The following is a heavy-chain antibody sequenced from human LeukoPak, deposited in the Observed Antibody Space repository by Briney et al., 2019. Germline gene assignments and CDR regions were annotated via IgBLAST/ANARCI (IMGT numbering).Heavy chain of an antibody. J-gene: IGHJ4*02. CDR1: GGSISSSSYY. CDR3: ARIVGGTHFDY. D-gene: IGHD1-26*01. CDR2: IYYSGST. Sequence: KSSETLSLTCTVSGGSISSSSYYWGWIRQPPGKGLEWIGSIYYSGSTYYNPSLKSRVTISVDTSKNQFSLKLSSVTAADTAVYYCARIVGGTHFDYWGQGTLVTVSS. V-gene: IGHV4-39*01.